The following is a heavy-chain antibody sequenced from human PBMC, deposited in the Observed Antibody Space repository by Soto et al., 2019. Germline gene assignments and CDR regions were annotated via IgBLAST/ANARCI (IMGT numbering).Heavy chain of an antibody. CDR1: GFTFKNYV. CDR3: AKGRHCGTDCYAFFDC. CDR2: VTATGSAT. J-gene: IGHJ4*02. V-gene: IGHV3-23*01. D-gene: IGHD2-2*01. Sequence: GGSLRLSCAASGFTFKNYVMTWVRQAPGKGLEWVSGVTATGSATSYADSVKGRFTISRDNSKNTLYLQMNSLRADDTAVYYCAKGRHCGTDCYAFFDCWGQGNLVTVSS.